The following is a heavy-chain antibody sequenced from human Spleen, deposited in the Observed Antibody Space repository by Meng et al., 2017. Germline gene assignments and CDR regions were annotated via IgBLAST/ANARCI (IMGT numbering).Heavy chain of an antibody. Sequence: ASVKVSCKASGYSFTGYYIHWVRQAPGQGLEWMGRINPDSSGTNYAQKFQGRIIMSRDTSITTASMELSSLRSYDTAVYYCASGGHRVTADAFDLWGHGTVVTVSS. J-gene: IGHJ3*01. CDR3: ASGGHRVTADAFDL. CDR2: INPDSSGT. V-gene: IGHV1-2*06. D-gene: IGHD2-21*02. CDR1: GYSFTGYY.